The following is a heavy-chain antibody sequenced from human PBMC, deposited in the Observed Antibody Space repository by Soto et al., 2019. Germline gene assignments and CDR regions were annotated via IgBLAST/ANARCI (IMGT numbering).Heavy chain of an antibody. CDR3: ARESGGATATLDYYYFYMDV. V-gene: IGHV1-2*04. D-gene: IGHD5-12*01. CDR1: GDTFTGYY. J-gene: IGHJ6*03. Sequence: QVQLVQSGAEVKKPGASVTVSCRASGDTFTGYYMHWVRQAPGQGLEWMGWINPNSGVTKYAQKFQGWVTMTRDTSIRTVYMKLSRMSSDDTAGYYCARESGGATATLDYYYFYMDVWGTGTTVPVSS. CDR2: INPNSGVT.